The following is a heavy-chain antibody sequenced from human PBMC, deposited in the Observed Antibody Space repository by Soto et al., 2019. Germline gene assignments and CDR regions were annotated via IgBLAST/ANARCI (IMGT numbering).Heavy chain of an antibody. CDR3: ARTGVSLGYGLYYYYGMDV. CDR2: IIPIFGTA. J-gene: IGHJ6*02. CDR1: GGTFSSYA. V-gene: IGHV1-69*13. D-gene: IGHD5-12*01. Sequence: GASVKVSCKASGGTFSSYAISWVRQAPGQGLEWMGGIIPIFGTANYAQKFQGRVTITADESTSTAYMELSSLRSEDTAVYYCARTGVSLGYGLYYYYGMDVWGQGTTVTVSS.